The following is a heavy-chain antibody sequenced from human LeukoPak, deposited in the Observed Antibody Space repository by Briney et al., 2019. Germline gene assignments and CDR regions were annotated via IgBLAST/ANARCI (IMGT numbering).Heavy chain of an antibody. CDR3: ARSWATSDAFDI. Sequence: SETLSLTCAVYGGSFSGYYWSWIRQPPGKGLEWIGEINHSGSTNYNPSLKSRVTISVDTSKNQFSLKLSSVTAAETAVYYCARSWATSDAFDIWGQGTMVTVSS. V-gene: IGHV4-34*01. CDR2: INHSGST. J-gene: IGHJ3*02. CDR1: GGSFSGYY. D-gene: IGHD5-12*01.